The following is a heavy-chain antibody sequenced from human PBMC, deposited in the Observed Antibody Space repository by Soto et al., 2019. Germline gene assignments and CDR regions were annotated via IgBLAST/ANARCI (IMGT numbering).Heavy chain of an antibody. CDR2: INHSGST. J-gene: IGHJ4*02. D-gene: IGHD3-3*02. V-gene: IGHV4-34*09. CDR3: ARVIFGVVKPRGQVDY. Sequence: SETLSLTCAVCGGSFSGNCWNWIRQPPGKGLEWIGEINHSGSTNYNPSLKSRVTISVDTSKNQFSLKLSSVTATDTAVYYCARVIFGVVKPRGQVDYWGQGTLVTVSS. CDR1: GGSFSGNC.